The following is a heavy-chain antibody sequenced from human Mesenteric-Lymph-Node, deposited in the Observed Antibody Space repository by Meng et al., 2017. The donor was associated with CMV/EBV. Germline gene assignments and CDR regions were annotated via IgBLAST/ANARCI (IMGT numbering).Heavy chain of an antibody. V-gene: IGHV3-23*01. CDR3: ARGPLVGATMGGGNYYGLDV. CDR1: GFTFSSYA. J-gene: IGHJ6*02. CDR2: ISGSGGST. D-gene: IGHD1-26*01. Sequence: GGSLRLSCAASGFTFSSYAMSWVRQAPGKGLEWVSAISGSGGSTYYADFVKGRFTISRDNSKNSRYLQMNSLRAENTAVYYCARGPLVGATMGGGNYYGLDVWGQGTTVTVSS.